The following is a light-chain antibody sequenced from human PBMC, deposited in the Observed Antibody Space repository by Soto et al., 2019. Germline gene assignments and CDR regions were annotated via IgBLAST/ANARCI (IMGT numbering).Light chain of an antibody. CDR2: GAS. CDR3: QHFGSSTWT. V-gene: IGKV3-20*01. J-gene: IGKJ1*01. Sequence: EFVLTQSPGTLSLSPGERATLSCRASESPSSSYFAWYQQKPGQAPRLLIYGASSRATGIPDRFSGSGSGTDFTLAISRLEPEDFAVYYCQHFGSSTWTFGQGTKVDIK. CDR1: ESPSSSY.